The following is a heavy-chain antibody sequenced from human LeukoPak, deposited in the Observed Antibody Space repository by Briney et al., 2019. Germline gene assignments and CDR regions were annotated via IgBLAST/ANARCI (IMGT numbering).Heavy chain of an antibody. CDR2: IYYSGST. D-gene: IGHD2-2*01. V-gene: IGHV4-59*01. J-gene: IGHJ5*02. Sequence: SETLSLTCTVSGGSISSYYWSWIRQPPGKGLEWLGYIYYSGSTNYNPSLKSRVTISVDTSKNQFSLKLSSVTAADTAVYYCARRMGVPSNWFDPWGQGTLVTVSS. CDR1: GGSISSYY. CDR3: ARRMGVPSNWFDP.